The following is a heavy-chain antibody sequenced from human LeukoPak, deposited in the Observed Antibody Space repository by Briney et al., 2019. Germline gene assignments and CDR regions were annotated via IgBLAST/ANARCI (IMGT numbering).Heavy chain of an antibody. Sequence: SETLSLTCGVYGGSLSNYYWSWIRQSPGKGLEWIGEINPGGGTNYNPSLKSRVAMSVDMSKNQFSLRLNSATAADTAVYYCVRSYNYGPFVWGQGTTVTVSS. D-gene: IGHD5-24*01. CDR1: GGSLSNYY. CDR3: VRSYNYGPFV. V-gene: IGHV4-34*01. J-gene: IGHJ6*02. CDR2: INPGGGT.